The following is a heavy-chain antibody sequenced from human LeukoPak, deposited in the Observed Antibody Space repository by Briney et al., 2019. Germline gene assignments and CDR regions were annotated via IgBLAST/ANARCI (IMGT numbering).Heavy chain of an antibody. J-gene: IGHJ4*02. CDR1: GGSISSSSYY. Sequence: SETLSLTCTVSGGSISSSSYYWGWIRQPPGKGLEWIGSIYYSGSTNYNPSLKSRVTISVDTSKNQFSLKLSSVTAADTAVYYCARSTYPRPLFDYWGQGTLVTVSS. CDR2: IYYSGST. D-gene: IGHD5/OR15-5a*01. CDR3: ARSTYPRPLFDY. V-gene: IGHV4-39*07.